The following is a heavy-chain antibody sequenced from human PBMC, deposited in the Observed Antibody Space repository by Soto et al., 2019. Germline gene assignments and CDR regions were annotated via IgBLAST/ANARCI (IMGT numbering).Heavy chain of an antibody. V-gene: IGHV1-69*01. Sequence: QVQLVQSGAEVKKPGSSVKVSCKASGGTFSSYAISWVRQAPGQGLEWMGGIIPIFGTANYAQKFQGRVTITADASTSTAYMELSSLRSEDTAVYYCARDRGWYYYGSGSYYRNGMDVWGQGTTVTVSS. J-gene: IGHJ6*02. CDR3: ARDRGWYYYGSGSYYRNGMDV. CDR1: GGTFSSYA. CDR2: IIPIFGTA. D-gene: IGHD3-10*01.